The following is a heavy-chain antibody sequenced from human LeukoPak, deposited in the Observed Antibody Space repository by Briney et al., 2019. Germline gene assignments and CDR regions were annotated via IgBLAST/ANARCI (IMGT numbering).Heavy chain of an antibody. V-gene: IGHV3-9*03. D-gene: IGHD2-21*01. CDR2: ISWNSDSV. CDR3: AKEVWGGERSAFDI. J-gene: IGHJ3*02. CDR1: GFTFNDYA. Sequence: GRSLRLSCAASGFTFNDYAMHWVRQAPGKGLEWVSTISWNSDSVGYADSVKGRFTISRNNAKNSLYLQMTSLRAEDMALYYCAKEVWGGERSAFDIWGQGTMLSVSS.